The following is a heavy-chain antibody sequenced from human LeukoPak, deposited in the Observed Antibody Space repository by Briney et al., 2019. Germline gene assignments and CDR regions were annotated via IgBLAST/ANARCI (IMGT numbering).Heavy chain of an antibody. V-gene: IGHV3-30*02. Sequence: PGGSLRLSCEASGFTFIRNGMHWVRQAPGKGLEWVAFLRYDGSNQYYADSVQGRFTISRDNSKNTLYLQMYSLRAEDTAVYYCARDDPHYDILTGYYPIDSWGQGTLLAVSS. CDR2: LRYDGSNQ. CDR1: GFTFIRNG. CDR3: ARDDPHYDILTGYYPIDS. J-gene: IGHJ4*02. D-gene: IGHD3-9*01.